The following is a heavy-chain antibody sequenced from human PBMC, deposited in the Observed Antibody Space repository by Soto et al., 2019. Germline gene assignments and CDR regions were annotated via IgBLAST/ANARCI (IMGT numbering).Heavy chain of an antibody. CDR1: EFTFSRHG. CDR2: IWSDGSNE. D-gene: IGHD3-10*01. J-gene: IGHJ6*03. V-gene: IGHV3-33*01. CDR3: ARERTFGDNKHNYMDV. Sequence: QVQLVESGGGVVQPGRSLRLSCAASEFTFSRHGMHWVRPAPGKGLQWVGVIWSDGSNEVYADSVKGRFIISRDNSKNILYLQMNSLRAEDTAVYYCARERTFGDNKHNYMDVWGTGITVTVSS.